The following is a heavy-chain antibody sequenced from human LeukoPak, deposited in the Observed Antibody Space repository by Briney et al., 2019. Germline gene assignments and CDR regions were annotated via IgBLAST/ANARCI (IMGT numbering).Heavy chain of an antibody. D-gene: IGHD3-9*01. Sequence: PSETLSLTCTVSGGSISSYYWSWIRQPPGKGLEWIGYIYYSGSTNYNPSLKSRVTISVDTSKNQFSLKLSSVTAADTAVYYCARVRYFDWLHYYYYYMDVWGKGTTVTISS. CDR2: IYYSGST. CDR3: ARVRYFDWLHYYYYYMDV. V-gene: IGHV4-59*01. CDR1: GGSISSYY. J-gene: IGHJ6*03.